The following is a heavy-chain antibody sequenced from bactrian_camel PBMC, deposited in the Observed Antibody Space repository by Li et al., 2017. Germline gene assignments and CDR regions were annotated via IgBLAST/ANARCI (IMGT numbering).Heavy chain of an antibody. V-gene: IGHV3S1*01. CDR2: IGRVGATA. CDR1: GFTFRSYG. CDR3: ATDLTIDWVRADGY. Sequence: HVQLVESGGGLVQPGGSLRLSCVVSGFTFRSYGMNWVRQAPGKGHEWVSAIGRVGATAYYPDSVKGRFTISLDNAKNTLYLQMNSLKSEDTALYYCATDLTIDWVRADGYWGQGTQVTVS. D-gene: IGHD2*01. J-gene: IGHJ4*01.